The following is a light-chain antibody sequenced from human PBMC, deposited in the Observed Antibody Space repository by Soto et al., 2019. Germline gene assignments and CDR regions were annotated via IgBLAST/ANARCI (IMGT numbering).Light chain of an antibody. CDR1: SSDVGGYNS. Sequence: QSALTQPASVSGSPGQSIAISCTGTSSDVGGYNSVSWYQQYPGKAPKLMIHDVSNRPSGVSNRFSGSKSGNMASLTISGLQAEDEADYYCSSFKTSTSYVFGSGTKVTVL. CDR2: DVS. V-gene: IGLV2-14*01. CDR3: SSFKTSTSYV. J-gene: IGLJ1*01.